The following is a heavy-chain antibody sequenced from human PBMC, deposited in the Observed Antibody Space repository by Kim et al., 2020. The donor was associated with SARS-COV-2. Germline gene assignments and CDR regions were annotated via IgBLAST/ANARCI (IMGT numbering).Heavy chain of an antibody. V-gene: IGHV4-31*02. CDR3: ARVLVVTAINWFDP. Sequence: NPSLKSRVTISVDTSKNQFSLELSSVTAADTAVYYCARVLVVTAINWFDPWGQGTLVTVSS. J-gene: IGHJ5*02. D-gene: IGHD2-21*02.